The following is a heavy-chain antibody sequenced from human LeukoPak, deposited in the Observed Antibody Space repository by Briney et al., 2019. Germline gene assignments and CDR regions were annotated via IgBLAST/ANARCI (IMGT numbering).Heavy chain of an antibody. CDR1: GYSISSGYY. CDR3: ARDWWAETRQFDP. Sequence: SETLSLTCTVSGYSISSGYYWGWIRQPPGKGLEWIGSIYHSGSTYYNPSLKSRVTISVDTSKNQFSLKLSSVTAADTAVYYCARDWWAETRQFDPWSQGTLVTVSS. J-gene: IGHJ5*02. D-gene: IGHD2-15*01. V-gene: IGHV4-38-2*02. CDR2: IYHSGST.